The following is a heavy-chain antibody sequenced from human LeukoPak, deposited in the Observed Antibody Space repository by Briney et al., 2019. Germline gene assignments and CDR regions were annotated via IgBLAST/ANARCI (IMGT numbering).Heavy chain of an antibody. CDR1: GYTLTELS. V-gene: IGHV1-24*01. CDR3: ATDQTVAGTLGYYYGMDV. CDR2: FDPEDGET. J-gene: IGHJ6*02. Sequence: ASVKVSCKVSGYTLTELSMHWVQQAPRKGLEWMGGFDPEDGETIYAQKFQGRVTMTEDTSTDTAYMELSSLRSEDTAVYYCATDQTVAGTLGYYYGMDVWGQGTTVTVSS. D-gene: IGHD6-19*01.